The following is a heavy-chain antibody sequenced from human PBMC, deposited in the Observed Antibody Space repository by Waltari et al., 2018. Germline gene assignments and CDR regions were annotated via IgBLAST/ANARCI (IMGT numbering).Heavy chain of an antibody. Sequence: QVQLVESGGGVVQPGGSLRLSCAASGFTFSSYGMHWVRQAPGKGLAWVAFIRYYGSNKYYADSVKGRFTISRDNSKNTLYLQMNSLRAEDTAVYYCAKVSTCSGGSCYGRYPFDYWGQGTLVTVSS. J-gene: IGHJ4*02. V-gene: IGHV3-30*02. D-gene: IGHD2-15*01. CDR3: AKVSTCSGGSCYGRYPFDY. CDR2: IRYYGSNK. CDR1: GFTFSSYG.